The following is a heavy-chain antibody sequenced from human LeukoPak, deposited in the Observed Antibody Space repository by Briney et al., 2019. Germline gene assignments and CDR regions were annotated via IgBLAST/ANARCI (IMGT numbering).Heavy chain of an antibody. Sequence: GGSLRLSCAASGFTFSSYAMHWVRQAPGKGLEWVAVISYDGSNKYYADSVKGRFTISRDNSKNTLYLQMNSLRAEDTAVYYCARSASGDQLLFDYWGQGTLVTVSS. J-gene: IGHJ4*02. CDR3: ARSASGDQLLFDY. D-gene: IGHD2-15*01. V-gene: IGHV3-30-3*01. CDR2: ISYDGSNK. CDR1: GFTFSSYA.